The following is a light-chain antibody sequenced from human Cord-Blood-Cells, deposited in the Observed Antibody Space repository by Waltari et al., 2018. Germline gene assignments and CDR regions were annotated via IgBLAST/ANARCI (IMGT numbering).Light chain of an antibody. J-gene: IGLJ2*01. V-gene: IGLV3-19*01. CDR3: NYRDSSGNHVV. CDR2: GKN. CDR1: TLSRYC. Sequence: SSELTQDPAVSVALGQTLRITCQRDTLSRYCATWYQQKPGQPPVLVIYGKNTRPAGIPDRFSGSRSGNKAALTITGAQAEDEADYYCNYRDSSGNHVVFGGGTKLTVL.